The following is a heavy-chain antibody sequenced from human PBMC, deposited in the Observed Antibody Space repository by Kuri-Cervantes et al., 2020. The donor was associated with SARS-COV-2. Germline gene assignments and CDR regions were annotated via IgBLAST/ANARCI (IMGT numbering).Heavy chain of an antibody. CDR1: GGSSSGYY. CDR2: INHSGST. D-gene: IGHD6-13*01. V-gene: IGHV4-34*01. CDR3: ARERGQQLVPNSWFDP. J-gene: IGHJ5*02. Sequence: SETLSLTCAVYGGSSSGYYWSWIRQPPGKGLEWIGEINHSGSTNYNPSLKSRVTISVDMSKNQFSLKLSSVTAADTAVYYCARERGQQLVPNSWFDPWGQGTLVTVSS.